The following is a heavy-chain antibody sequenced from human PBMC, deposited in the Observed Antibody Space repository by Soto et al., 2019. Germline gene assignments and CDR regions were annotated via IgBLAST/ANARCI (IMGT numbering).Heavy chain of an antibody. D-gene: IGHD5-12*01. CDR2: IIAYNGTA. CDR3: ARVSGYERYYYMDV. Sequence: ASVKVSCKASGGTFSSYAISWVRQAPGQGLEWMGWIIAYNGTANYAQKLQGRVTMTTDASTSTAYMELRSLRSDDTAVYYCARVSGYERYYYMDVWGKGTTVTVSS. J-gene: IGHJ6*03. V-gene: IGHV1-18*01. CDR1: GGTFSSYA.